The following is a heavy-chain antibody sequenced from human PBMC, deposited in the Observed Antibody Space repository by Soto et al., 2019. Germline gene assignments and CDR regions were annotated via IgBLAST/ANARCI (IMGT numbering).Heavy chain of an antibody. CDR2: ISSSSSYI. J-gene: IGHJ5*02. CDR3: ARRYYDFWSGSNWFDP. V-gene: IGHV3-21*01. D-gene: IGHD3-3*01. CDR1: GFTFSSYS. Sequence: GSLRLSCAASGFTFSSYSMNWVRQAPGKGLEWVSSISSSSSYIYYADSVKGRFTISRDNAKNSLYLQMNSLRAEDTAVYYCARRYYDFWSGSNWFDPWGQGTLVTVSS.